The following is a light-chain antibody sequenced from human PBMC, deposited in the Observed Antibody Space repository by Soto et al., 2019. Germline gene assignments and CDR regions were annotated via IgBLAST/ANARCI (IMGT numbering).Light chain of an antibody. CDR2: EVS. CDR1: SSDVGGYNY. Sequence: QSALTQPPSASGSPGQSVTISCTGTSSDVGGYNYVSWYRHHPAKAPKLLIYEVSKRPSGVPDRFSGSKSGNTASLTVSGLQADDEADYCCSSYAGSNNLIFGGGTKLTVL. CDR3: SSYAGSNNLI. V-gene: IGLV2-8*01. J-gene: IGLJ2*01.